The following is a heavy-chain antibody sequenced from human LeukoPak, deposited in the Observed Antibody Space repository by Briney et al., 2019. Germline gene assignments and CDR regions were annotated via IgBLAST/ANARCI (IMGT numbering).Heavy chain of an antibody. Sequence: GGSLRLSCAASGFTFSSYSMNWVRQAPGKGLEWVSSISSSSSYIYYADSVKGRFTISRDNAKNSLYLQMNSLRAEDTAVYYCAKGNVVPAAINYYYYMDVWGKGTTVTVSS. J-gene: IGHJ6*03. D-gene: IGHD2-2*01. CDR2: ISSSSSYI. CDR1: GFTFSSYS. V-gene: IGHV3-21*01. CDR3: AKGNVVPAAINYYYYMDV.